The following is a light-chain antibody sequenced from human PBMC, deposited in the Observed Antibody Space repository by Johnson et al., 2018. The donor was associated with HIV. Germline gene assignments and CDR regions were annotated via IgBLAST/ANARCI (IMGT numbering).Light chain of an antibody. CDR2: DSN. V-gene: IGLV1-51*01. J-gene: IGLJ1*01. CDR1: SSNIGSNY. Sequence: QSVLTQPPSLSATPGQNITISCSGNSSNIGSNYVSWYQQLPGTAPKLLIYDSNKRPSGIPDRFSGSKSGTSATLGITGLQTGDEADDYCGAWDSSLSGFVFGTGTMVTVL. CDR3: GAWDSSLSGFV.